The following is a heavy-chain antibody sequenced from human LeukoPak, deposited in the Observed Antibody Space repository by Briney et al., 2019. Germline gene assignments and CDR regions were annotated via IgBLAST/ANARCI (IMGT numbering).Heavy chain of an antibody. V-gene: IGHV3-20*04. Sequence: GGSLRLSCATSGFTFVDYGLSWVRRAPGKGLEWLCAINYNGAITDYADSVKGRFTISRDNAKNSLYLRMDSLRAKDTALYYCARDRLGPSFSVSHFDLWGQGTLVTVSS. J-gene: IGHJ4*02. CDR3: ARDRLGPSFSVSHFDL. CDR2: INYNGAIT. CDR1: GFTFVDYG. D-gene: IGHD3-3*02.